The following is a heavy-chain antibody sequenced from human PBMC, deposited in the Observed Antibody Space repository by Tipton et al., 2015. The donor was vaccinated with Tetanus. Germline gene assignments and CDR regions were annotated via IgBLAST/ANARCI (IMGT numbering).Heavy chain of an antibody. CDR2: LYDNGRT. Sequence: GLVKPSETLSLTCTVSGGSISTRNYFWGWIRQAPGKGLEWIGYLYDNGRTKYNPSLNSRVTISVDTPKKQLSLKLTSVTAADTAVYYCARDPWLDYWGQGTLVTVSS. V-gene: IGHV4-61*01. CDR3: ARDPWLDY. CDR1: GGSISTRNYF. J-gene: IGHJ4*02.